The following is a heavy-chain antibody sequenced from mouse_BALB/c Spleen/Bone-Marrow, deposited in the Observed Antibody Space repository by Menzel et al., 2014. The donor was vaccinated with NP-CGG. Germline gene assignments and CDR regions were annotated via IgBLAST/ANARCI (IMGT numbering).Heavy chain of an antibody. V-gene: IGHV5-17*02. J-gene: IGHJ2*01. D-gene: IGHD1-1*01. CDR2: ISSGSSTI. CDR3: ARSGSSSGYFDY. CDR1: GFTFSSFA. Sequence: DVKLVESGGGLVQPGGPRKLSCAASGFTFSSFAMHWVRQAPEKGLEWVAYISSGSSTIYYADTVMGRFTISRDNPKNTLFLQMTSLRSEDTAMYYCARSGSSSGYFDYWGQGTTLTVSS.